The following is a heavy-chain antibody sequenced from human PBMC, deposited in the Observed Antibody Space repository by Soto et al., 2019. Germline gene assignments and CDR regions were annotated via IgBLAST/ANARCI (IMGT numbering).Heavy chain of an antibody. CDR1: GGSISSSNW. CDR2: IYHSGST. D-gene: IGHD3-22*01. V-gene: IGHV4-4*02. Sequence: SETLSLTCAVSGGSISSSNWWSWVRQPPGKGLEWIGEIYHSGSTNYNPSLKSRVTISVDKSKNQFSLKLSSVTAADTAVYYCARAVDSSADSYYFDYWGQGTLVTVSS. CDR3: ARAVDSSADSYYFDY. J-gene: IGHJ4*02.